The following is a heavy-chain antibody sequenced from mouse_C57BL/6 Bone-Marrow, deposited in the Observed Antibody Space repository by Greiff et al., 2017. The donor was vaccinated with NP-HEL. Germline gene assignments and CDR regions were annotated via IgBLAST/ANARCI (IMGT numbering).Heavy chain of an antibody. Sequence: QVQLQQPGAELVKPGASVKVSCKASGYTFTSYWMHWVKQRPGQGLEWIGRIHPSDSDTNYNQKFKGKATLTVDKSSSTAYMQLSSLTSEDSAVYYCAIFSITTVPYAMVCWGQGTSVTVSS. J-gene: IGHJ4*01. D-gene: IGHD2-4*01. CDR3: AIFSITTVPYAMVC. CDR2: IHPSDSDT. V-gene: IGHV1-74*01. CDR1: GYTFTSYW.